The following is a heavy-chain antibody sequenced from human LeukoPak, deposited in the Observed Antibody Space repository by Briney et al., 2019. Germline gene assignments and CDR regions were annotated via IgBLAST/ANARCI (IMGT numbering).Heavy chain of an antibody. CDR3: ARSNSGSYRELDY. Sequence: SETLSLTCTVSGDSINSGSYFWRWIRQPAGKGLEWIERIYTSGITNYNSSLMSRATISIDTSKNQFSLKLSSVTAADTAVYYCARSNSGSYRELDYWGQGALVTVSS. CDR1: GDSINSGSYF. D-gene: IGHD1-26*01. V-gene: IGHV4-61*02. CDR2: IYTSGIT. J-gene: IGHJ4*02.